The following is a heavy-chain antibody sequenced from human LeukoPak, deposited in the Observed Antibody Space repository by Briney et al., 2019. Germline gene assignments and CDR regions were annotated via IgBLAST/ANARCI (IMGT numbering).Heavy chain of an antibody. J-gene: IGHJ6*03. CDR1: GYSISSGYY. D-gene: IGHD6-13*01. V-gene: IGHV4-38-2*01. CDR2: MYHSGST. Sequence: HSETLSLTCAVSGYSISSGYYWGWFRQPPGKGLEWIGCMYHSGSTYYNPSLKSRVTISVDTSKNQFSLKLSSVTAADTAVYYCARQGGSSSPYYYYYMDVWGKGTTVPVSS. CDR3: ARQGGSSSPYYYYYMDV.